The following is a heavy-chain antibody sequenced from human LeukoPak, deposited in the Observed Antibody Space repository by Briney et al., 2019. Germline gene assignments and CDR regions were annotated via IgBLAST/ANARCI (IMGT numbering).Heavy chain of an antibody. Sequence: PSETLSLTCAVSGYSISSGYYWGWIRPLPGKGPEWIGSIYHSGSTYYNPPLKSRVTISVDTSKNQFSLKLSSVTAADTAVYYCAGPDDFWSGYSPDDYWGQGTLVTVSS. CDR1: GYSISSGYY. J-gene: IGHJ4*02. V-gene: IGHV4-38-2*01. CDR2: IYHSGST. D-gene: IGHD3-3*01. CDR3: AGPDDFWSGYSPDDY.